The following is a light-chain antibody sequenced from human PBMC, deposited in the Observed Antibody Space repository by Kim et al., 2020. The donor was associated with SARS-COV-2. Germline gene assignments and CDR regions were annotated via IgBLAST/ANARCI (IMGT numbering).Light chain of an antibody. CDR3: QAWDSSTGV. CDR1: KLGDKY. CDR2: QDS. Sequence: VSPGQTASITCSGDKLGDKYACWYQQRPGQSPVLVIYQDSKRPSGIPERFSGSNSGNTATLTIGGTQAMDEADYYCQAWDSSTGVFGGGTQLTVL. V-gene: IGLV3-1*01. J-gene: IGLJ3*02.